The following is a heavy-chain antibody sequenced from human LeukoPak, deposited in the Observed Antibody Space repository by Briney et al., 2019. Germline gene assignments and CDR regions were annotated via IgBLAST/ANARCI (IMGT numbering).Heavy chain of an antibody. CDR1: GYTFTGYY. CDR3: ARDRGSSWYRLLDY. CDR2: INPNSGGT. J-gene: IGHJ4*02. V-gene: IGHV1-2*06. Sequence: GAPVKVSCKASGYTFTGYYMHWVRQAPGQGLEWMGRINPNSGGTNYAQKFQGRVTMTRDTSISTAYMELSRLRSDDTAVYYCARDRGSSWYRLLDYWGQGTLVTVSS. D-gene: IGHD6-13*01.